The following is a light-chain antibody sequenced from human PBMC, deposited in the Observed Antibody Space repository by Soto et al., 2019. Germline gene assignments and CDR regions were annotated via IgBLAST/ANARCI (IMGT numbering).Light chain of an antibody. V-gene: IGKV3-20*01. CDR2: SAS. CDR3: QQFCRSPWT. CDR1: QIVRSTY. Sequence: PGETANVSGRATQIVRSTYLAWYQQKPGQAPRPLIYSASSMATGIPSRFSGSGSGTDFTLTISSLQPDDFALYYCQQFCRSPWTFGQGTKVDI. J-gene: IGKJ1*01.